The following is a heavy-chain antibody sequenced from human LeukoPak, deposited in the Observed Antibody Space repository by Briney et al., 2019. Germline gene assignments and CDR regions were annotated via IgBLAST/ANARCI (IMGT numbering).Heavy chain of an antibody. D-gene: IGHD3-3*01. CDR2: IYYSGST. Sequence: SETLSLTCTVSGGSISSSNWWSWVHQSPGKGLEWIGEIYYSGSTNYNPSLKSRITISVDKSKNKFSLKLASVTAADTAVYYCARERSGSEIFARSFDIWGQGTMVTVSS. J-gene: IGHJ3*02. V-gene: IGHV4-4*02. CDR1: GGSISSSNW. CDR3: ARERSGSEIFARSFDI.